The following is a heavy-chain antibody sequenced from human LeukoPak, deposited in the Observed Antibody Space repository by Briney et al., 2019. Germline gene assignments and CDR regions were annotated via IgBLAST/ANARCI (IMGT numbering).Heavy chain of an antibody. J-gene: IGHJ4*02. V-gene: IGHV3-30*18. CDR2: ISHDGSVK. CDR3: AKEGSPYISRWFDC. Sequence: GRSLRLPCAASGFTFTSYGMQWVRQAPGKGLEWVAVISHDGSVKHYADSVKGRFTISRDTSKNTVYLQMNSLRPEDTAVYHCAKEGSPYISRWFDCWGQGTLVTVSS. D-gene: IGHD6-13*01. CDR1: GFTFTSYG.